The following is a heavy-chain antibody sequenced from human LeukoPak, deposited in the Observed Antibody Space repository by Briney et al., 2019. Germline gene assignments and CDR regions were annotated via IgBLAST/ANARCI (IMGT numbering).Heavy chain of an antibody. CDR3: ARSSDSSSSFYYYYGMDV. J-gene: IGHJ6*02. CDR2: ISYDGSNK. Sequence: GGSLRLSCATSGFTFSSNWMSWVRHAPGKGLEWVAVISYDGSNKYYADSVKGRFTISRDNSKNTLYLQMNRLRAGDTAVYYCARSSDSSSSFYYYYGMDVWGQGTTVTVSS. V-gene: IGHV3-30*03. CDR1: GFTFSSNW. D-gene: IGHD6-6*01.